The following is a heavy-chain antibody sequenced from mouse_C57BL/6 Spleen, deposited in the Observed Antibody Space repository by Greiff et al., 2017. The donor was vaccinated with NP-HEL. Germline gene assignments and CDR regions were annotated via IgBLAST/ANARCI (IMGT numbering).Heavy chain of an antibody. Sequence: EVQGVESGEGLVKPGGSLKLSCAASGFTFSSYAMSWVRQTPEKRLEWVAYISSGGDYIYYADTVKGRFTISRDNARNTLYLQMSSLKSEDTAMYYCTRDDRPLYAMDYWGQGTSVTVSS. V-gene: IGHV5-9-1*02. CDR3: TRDDRPLYAMDY. CDR2: ISSGGDYI. J-gene: IGHJ4*01. CDR1: GFTFSSYA.